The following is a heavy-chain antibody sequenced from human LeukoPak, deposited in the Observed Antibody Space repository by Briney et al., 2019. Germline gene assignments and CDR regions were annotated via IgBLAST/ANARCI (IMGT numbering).Heavy chain of an antibody. V-gene: IGHV1-69-2*01. CDR2: VDPEDGET. J-gene: IGHJ4*02. D-gene: IGHD2-2*01. Sequence: ASVKVSCKASGYTFTSYGISWVRQAPGKGLEWMGLVDPEDGETIYAEKFQGRVTITADTSTDTAYMELSSLRSEDTAVYYCATRSYCSSTSCRGYFDYWGQGTLVTVSS. CDR1: GYTFTSYG. CDR3: ATRSYCSSTSCRGYFDY.